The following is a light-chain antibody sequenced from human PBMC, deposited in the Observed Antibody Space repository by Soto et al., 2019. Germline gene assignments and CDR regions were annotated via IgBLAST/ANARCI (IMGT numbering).Light chain of an antibody. J-gene: IGKJ2*01. CDR3: QQSYSTPPST. CDR2: AAS. Sequence: DIQMTQSPSSLSASVGDIVTITCRASQSISSYLNWYQQKPGKVPKLLIYAASSLQSGVPSRFSGSGSGTDSTLTISSLQPEDFATYYCQQSYSTPPSTFGQGTKLEIK. V-gene: IGKV1-39*01. CDR1: QSISSY.